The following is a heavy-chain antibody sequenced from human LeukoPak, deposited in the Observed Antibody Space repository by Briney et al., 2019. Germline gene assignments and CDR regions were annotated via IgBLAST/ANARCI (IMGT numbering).Heavy chain of an antibody. D-gene: IGHD3-10*01. CDR1: GGSFSGYY. CDR2: INHSGST. CDR3: ARGLSSTRRESDY. V-gene: IGHV4-34*01. Sequence: PSETLSLTCAVYGGSFSGYYWSWIRQPPGKGLEWIGEINHSGSTNYNPSLKSRVTISIETSKNQFSLRLNSVAAADTAVYFCARGLSSTRRESDYWGQGTLVTVST. J-gene: IGHJ4*02.